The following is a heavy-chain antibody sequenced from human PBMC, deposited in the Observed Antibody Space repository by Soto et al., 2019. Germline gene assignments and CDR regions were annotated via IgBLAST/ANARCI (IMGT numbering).Heavy chain of an antibody. J-gene: IGHJ6*02. Sequence: QVQLVQSGAEMKEPGSSVKVSCKTSGGTFSSSAISWLRQAPGQGLEWMGGIIPLFRTPDYAQKFQGRVKSAPDEATSQAYMELSSLRSGYTAVYYCARDSGRLQLGGSDYYSLDVWGQGTTITVSS. V-gene: IGHV1-69*05. CDR2: IIPLFRTP. CDR1: GGTFSSSA. D-gene: IGHD4-4*01. CDR3: ARDSGRLQLGGSDYYSLDV.